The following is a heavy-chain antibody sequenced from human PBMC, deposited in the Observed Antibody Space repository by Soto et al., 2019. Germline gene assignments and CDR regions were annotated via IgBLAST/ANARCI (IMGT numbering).Heavy chain of an antibody. Sequence: QVQLVQSGAEVKKPGSSVKVSCKASGGTFSSYTISWVRQAPGQGLAWMGRIIPILGIANYAQKFQGRVTITADKSTSTAYMELSSLRSEDTAVYYCASREGDYSADAFDIWGQGTMVTVSS. J-gene: IGHJ3*02. V-gene: IGHV1-69*02. CDR2: IIPILGIA. D-gene: IGHD4-4*01. CDR3: ASREGDYSADAFDI. CDR1: GGTFSSYT.